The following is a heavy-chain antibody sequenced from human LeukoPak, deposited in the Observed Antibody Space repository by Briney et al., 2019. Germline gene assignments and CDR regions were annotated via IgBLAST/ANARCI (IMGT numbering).Heavy chain of an antibody. CDR3: ARVTRYSYFDY. CDR1: GGTFSSYA. J-gene: IGHJ4*02. D-gene: IGHD5-18*01. CDR2: ISAYNGNT. V-gene: IGHV1-18*01. Sequence: ASVKVSCKASGGTFSSYAISWVRQAPGQGLEWMGWISAYNGNTNYAQKLQGRVTMTTDTSTSTAYMELRSLRSDDTAVYYCARVTRYSYFDYWGQGTLVTVSS.